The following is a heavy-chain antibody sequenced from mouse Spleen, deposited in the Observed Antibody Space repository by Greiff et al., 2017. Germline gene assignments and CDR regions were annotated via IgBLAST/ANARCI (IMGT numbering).Heavy chain of an antibody. J-gene: IGHJ3*01. CDR3: AIGSNSFAY. Sequence: VQLHQSGAELVKPGASVKVSCKASGYTFTSYWMHWVKQRPGQGLEWIGRIHPSDSDTNYNQKFKGKATLTVDKSSSTAYMQLSSLTSEDSAVYDCAIGSNSFAYWGQGTLVTVSA. CDR2: IHPSDSDT. CDR1: GYTFTSYW. D-gene: IGHD2-5*01. V-gene: IGHV1-74*01.